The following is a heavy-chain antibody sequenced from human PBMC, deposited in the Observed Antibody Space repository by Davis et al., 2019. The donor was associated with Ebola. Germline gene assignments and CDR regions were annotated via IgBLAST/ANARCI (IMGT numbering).Heavy chain of an antibody. V-gene: IGHV3-21*01. D-gene: IGHD2-15*01. CDR2: ISSSSYI. CDR3: ARYCSGGSCYRDY. CDR1: GGSISSSN. J-gene: IGHJ4*02. Sequence: ETLSLTCAVSGGSISSSNWWCWVRQAPGKGLEWVSSISSSSYINYADSVKGRFTISRDTAKNPLYLQTNSRRAEDTAVYYCARYCSGGSCYRDYWGQGTLVTVSS.